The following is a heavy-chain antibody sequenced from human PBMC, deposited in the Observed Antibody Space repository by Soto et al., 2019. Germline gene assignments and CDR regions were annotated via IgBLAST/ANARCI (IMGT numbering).Heavy chain of an antibody. J-gene: IGHJ4*02. D-gene: IGHD6-19*01. CDR3: VRDRGAGQYFDH. CDR2: IWYDGSNK. CDR1: GFTFRNYG. Sequence: GGSLRLSCAASGFTFRNYGMHWVRQAPGKGLEWVAVIWYDGSNKYYADSVKGRFTFSRDNSKNMLYLQMNSLRVEDTAVYYCVRDRGAGQYFDHWGQGTLVTVS. V-gene: IGHV3-33*01.